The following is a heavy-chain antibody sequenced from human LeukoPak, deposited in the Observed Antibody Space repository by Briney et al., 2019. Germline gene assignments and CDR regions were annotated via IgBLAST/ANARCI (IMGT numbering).Heavy chain of an antibody. CDR2: INHSGST. V-gene: IGHV4-34*01. Sequence: SETLSLTCAVYGGSFSGYYWSWIRQPPGKGPEWIGEINHSGSTNYNPSLKSRVTISVDTSKNQFSLKLSSVTAADTAVYYCARVKTTYYYDSSGYFDRYYYYMDVWGKGTTVTVSS. D-gene: IGHD3-22*01. J-gene: IGHJ6*03. CDR3: ARVKTTYYYDSSGYFDRYYYYMDV. CDR1: GGSFSGYY.